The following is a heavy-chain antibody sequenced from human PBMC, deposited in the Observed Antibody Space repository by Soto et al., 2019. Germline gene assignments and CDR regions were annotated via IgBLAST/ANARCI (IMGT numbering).Heavy chain of an antibody. CDR1: GFTFSSYG. D-gene: IGHD6-19*01. CDR3: ARDRMAGSSSKTFDY. J-gene: IGHJ4*02. Sequence: GGSLSLSCAASGFTFSSYGVHWVRQAPGKGLEWVAVISYDGSNKYYADSVKGRFTISRDNSKNTLYLQMSSLSAEDTAVYYCARDRMAGSSSKTFDYWGQGTLVTVSS. CDR2: ISYDGSNK. V-gene: IGHV3-30*03.